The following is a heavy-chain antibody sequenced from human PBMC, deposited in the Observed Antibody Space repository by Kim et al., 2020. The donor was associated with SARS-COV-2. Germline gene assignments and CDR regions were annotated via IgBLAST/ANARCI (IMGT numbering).Heavy chain of an antibody. J-gene: IGHJ6*02. D-gene: IGHD3-9*01. CDR1: GFRFTDYA. CDR3: ARGDGGYILTGYHRHYFYYVMDV. CDR2: IASTGDT. V-gene: IGHV3-13*04. Sequence: GGSLRLSCATSGFRFTDYAMHWVRQVPGKGLEWVSVIASTGDTYYPDSVKGRFTISRENANKYLYLQMNSLTAGDTAVYYCARGDGGYILTGYHRHYFYYVMDVWGRGTAVIVS.